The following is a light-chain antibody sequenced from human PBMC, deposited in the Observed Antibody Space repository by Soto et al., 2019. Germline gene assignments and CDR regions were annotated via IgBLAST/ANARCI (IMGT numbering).Light chain of an antibody. CDR1: QTINNN. CDR2: GAS. Sequence: IVRTHSPATLSVSPGEGATLSFRASQTINNNLAWYQQKPGQAPRLLIYGASRRATGVPARSSGSGSGTEFTLTISSLQSEDFAVYYCQHYNNGPRFGQGTKVDIK. J-gene: IGKJ1*01. CDR3: QHYNNGPR. V-gene: IGKV3-15*01.